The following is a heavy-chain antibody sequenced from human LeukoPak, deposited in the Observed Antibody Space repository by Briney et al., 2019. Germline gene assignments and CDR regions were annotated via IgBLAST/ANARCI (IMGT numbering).Heavy chain of an antibody. J-gene: IGHJ4*02. V-gene: IGHV3-30*18. D-gene: IGHD1-14*01. CDR1: GFTFSSYG. Sequence: PGGSLRLSCAASGFTFSSYGMHWVRQAPGKGLEWVAVTSFDGSNKYYADSVKGRFTISRDNSKNTLYLQMNSLRADDTAVYYCAKAGKKGAEPGDFDYGGQETLVTVSS. CDR2: TSFDGSNK. CDR3: AKAGKKGAEPGDFDY.